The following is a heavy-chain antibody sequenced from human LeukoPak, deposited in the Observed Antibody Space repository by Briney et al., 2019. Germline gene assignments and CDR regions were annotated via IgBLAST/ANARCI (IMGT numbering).Heavy chain of an antibody. V-gene: IGHV1-8*01. CDR3: ARGRRSSGWYIDY. CDR1: GYTFSRYD. D-gene: IGHD6-19*01. Sequence: ASVKVSCKASGYTFSRYDINWVRQATGQGLEWMGWMNPNSGNTGYAQKFQGRVTMTRNTSISTAYMELSSLRSEDTAVYYCARGRRSSGWYIDYWGQGTLVTVSS. J-gene: IGHJ4*02. CDR2: MNPNSGNT.